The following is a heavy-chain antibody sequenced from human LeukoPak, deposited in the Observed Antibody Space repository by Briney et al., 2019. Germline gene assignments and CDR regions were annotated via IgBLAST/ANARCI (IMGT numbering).Heavy chain of an antibody. J-gene: IGHJ4*02. CDR2: IYHSGST. V-gene: IGHV4-30-2*01. D-gene: IGHD6-13*01. CDR3: AREGSGSSWSYFDY. Sequence: SETLSLTCTVSGGSISSGGYYWSWIRQPPGKGLEWIGYIYHSGSTYYNPSLKSRVTISVDRSKNQFSLKLSSVTAADTAVYYCAREGSGSSWSYFDYWGQGTLVTVSS. CDR1: GGSISSGGYY.